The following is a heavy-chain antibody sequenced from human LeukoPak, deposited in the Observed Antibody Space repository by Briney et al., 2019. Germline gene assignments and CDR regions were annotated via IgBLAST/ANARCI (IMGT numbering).Heavy chain of an antibody. V-gene: IGHV4-4*02. Sequence: PSETLSLTCAVSGGSISSSNWWSWVRQPPGKGLEWIGEIYHSGSTNYIPSLKSRVTISVDKSKNRFSLRLSSVTAADTAVYYCASKWLGLNYWGQGTLVAVSS. CDR1: GGSISSSNW. CDR3: ASKWLGLNY. J-gene: IGHJ4*02. D-gene: IGHD6-19*01. CDR2: IYHSGST.